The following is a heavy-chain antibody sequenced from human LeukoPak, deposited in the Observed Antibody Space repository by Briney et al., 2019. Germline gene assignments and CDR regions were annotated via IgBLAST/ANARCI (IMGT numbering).Heavy chain of an antibody. V-gene: IGHV3-33*01. CDR2: IWHDGSNK. Sequence: PGGSLRLSCAASGFTFSSYGMHWVRQAPGKGLEWVAVIWHDGSNKYYADSVKGRFTISRDNSKNTLYLQMNSLRAEDTAVYYCARRGSSRDFDYWGQGTLVTVSS. CDR1: GFTFSSYG. CDR3: ARRGSSRDFDY. D-gene: IGHD6-13*01. J-gene: IGHJ4*02.